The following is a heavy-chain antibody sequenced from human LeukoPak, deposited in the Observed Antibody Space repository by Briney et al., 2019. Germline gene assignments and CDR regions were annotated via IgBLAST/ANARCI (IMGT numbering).Heavy chain of an antibody. V-gene: IGHV3-30-3*01. CDR3: ARGSYCGGGGCYDYSYYGMDV. J-gene: IGHJ6*02. Sequence: GGSLRLSCAASGFTFSRYSMHWVRQAPGKGLEWLAIISYDTVNKYYLESEKGRLSISRDNSKNTLYLQINSLRAEDTAVYYCARGSYCGGGGCYDYSYYGMDVWGQGTTVTVSS. D-gene: IGHD2-15*01. CDR1: GFTFSRYS. CDR2: ISYDTVNK.